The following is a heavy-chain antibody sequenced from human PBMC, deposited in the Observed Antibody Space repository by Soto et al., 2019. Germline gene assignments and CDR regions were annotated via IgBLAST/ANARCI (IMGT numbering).Heavy chain of an antibody. J-gene: IGHJ4*02. CDR2: IYYSGST. CDR3: AREVIAAAAPFDY. V-gene: IGHV4-30-4*01. CDR1: VGSISSGDYC. Sequence: PSETLSLTCTVSVGSISSGDYCWSWIRQPPGKGLEWIGYIYYSGSTYYNPSLKSRVTISVDTSKNQFSLKLSSVTAADTAVYYCAREVIAAAAPFDYWGQGTLVTVSS. D-gene: IGHD6-13*01.